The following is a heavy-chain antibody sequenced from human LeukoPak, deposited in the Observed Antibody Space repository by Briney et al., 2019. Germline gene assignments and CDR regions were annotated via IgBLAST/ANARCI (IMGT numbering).Heavy chain of an antibody. CDR1: GFSFSGHW. Sequence: GGSLRLFCTASGFSFSGHWMHWVRQAPGKGLEWVAVIWYDRSKKYYADSVKGRFTISRDNSKNTVDLQMDSLRAEDTAVYYCAKGQYTGTSFFDYWGQGTLVTVSS. CDR2: IWYDRSKK. V-gene: IGHV3-33*06. CDR3: AKGQYTGTSFFDY. D-gene: IGHD1-26*01. J-gene: IGHJ4*02.